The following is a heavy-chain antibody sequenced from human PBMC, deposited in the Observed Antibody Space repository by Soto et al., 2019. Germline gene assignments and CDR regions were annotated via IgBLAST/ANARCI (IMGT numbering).Heavy chain of an antibody. D-gene: IGHD3-3*01. J-gene: IGHJ4*02. CDR1: GGSISSGDDY. CDR3: ARGHDFWSGYYHY. Sequence: SETLSLTCTVSGGSISSGDDYWSWIRQPPGKGLEWIGYIYDSGNTYYNPSLKSRVTISIDTSKNQFSLNLSSVTAADTAVYYCARGHDFWSGYYHYWGQGTLVTVFS. V-gene: IGHV4-30-4*01. CDR2: IYDSGNT.